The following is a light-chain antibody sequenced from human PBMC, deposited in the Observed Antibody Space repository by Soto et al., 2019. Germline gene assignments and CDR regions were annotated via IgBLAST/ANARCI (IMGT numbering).Light chain of an antibody. CDR1: SSNIGAGYD. J-gene: IGLJ2*01. V-gene: IGLV1-40*01. CDR2: DNS. CDR3: QSYDSSLSAVV. Sequence: QPVLTQPPSVSGAPGQRVTISCTGSSSNIGAGYDVHWYQQLPGTAPKFLIYDNSNRPSGVPDRFSGSKFGTSASLAITGLQAEDEADYYCQSYDSSLSAVVFGGGTKLTVL.